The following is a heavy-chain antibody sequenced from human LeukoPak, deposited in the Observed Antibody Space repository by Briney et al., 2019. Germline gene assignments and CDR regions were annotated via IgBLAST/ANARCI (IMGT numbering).Heavy chain of an antibody. V-gene: IGHV3-53*01. D-gene: IGHD3-22*01. J-gene: IGHJ1*01. CDR1: GFTFSSNY. Sequence: GGSQRLFCAASGFTFSSNYMSWVRQAPGKGLELVSVIYGADSTYYSDSVKGRFTISTDNSKNTLYLQMNSLRADDTVVYYCATVEYYDSSGACYFQHWGRRNLPSVSS. CDR3: ATVEYYDSSGACYFQH. CDR2: IYGADST.